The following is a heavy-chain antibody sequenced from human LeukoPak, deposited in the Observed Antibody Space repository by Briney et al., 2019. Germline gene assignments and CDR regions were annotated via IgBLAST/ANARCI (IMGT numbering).Heavy chain of an antibody. V-gene: IGHV3-11*01. J-gene: IGHJ4*02. D-gene: IGHD1-26*01. CDR3: ARDPRAGWSYFNLYYFDY. CDR2: ISSSGSTI. Sequence: GGSLRLSCAASGFTFSDYYMSWIRQAPGKGLEWVSYISSSGSTIYYADSVKGRFTISRDNAKNSLCLQMNSLRAEDTAVYYCARDPRAGWSYFNLYYFDYWGQGTLVTVSS. CDR1: GFTFSDYY.